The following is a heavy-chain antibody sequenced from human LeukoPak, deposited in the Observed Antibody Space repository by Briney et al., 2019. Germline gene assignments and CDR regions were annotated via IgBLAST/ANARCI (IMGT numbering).Heavy chain of an antibody. D-gene: IGHD3-10*01. V-gene: IGHV4-59*01. CDR2: IYYSGST. CDR1: GGSFSGYY. CDR3: AKYYTEGRDAFDI. Sequence: SETLSLACAVYGGSFSGYYWSWIRQPPGKGLEWIGYIYYSGSTNYNPSLKSRVTISVDTSKNQFSLKLSSVTAADTAVYYCAKYYTEGRDAFDIRGQGTMVTVSS. J-gene: IGHJ3*02.